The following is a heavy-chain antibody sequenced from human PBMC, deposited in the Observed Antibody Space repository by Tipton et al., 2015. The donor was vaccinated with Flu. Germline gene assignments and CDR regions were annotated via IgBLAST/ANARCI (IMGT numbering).Heavy chain of an antibody. D-gene: IGHD1/OR15-1a*01. J-gene: IGHJ4*02. Sequence: QLVQSGGGLVKPGGSLRLSCAASGFTFSGYYMSWIRQAPGKGLEWVSYITIGGYDRYYADSVKGRFTISRDNAKNSLYLQLNSLRPEDTAIYYCARGGWASDTNNLLDYWGQGTLVTVSS. CDR3: ARGGWASDTNNLLDY. V-gene: IGHV3-11*01. CDR2: ITIGGYDR. CDR1: GFTFSGYY.